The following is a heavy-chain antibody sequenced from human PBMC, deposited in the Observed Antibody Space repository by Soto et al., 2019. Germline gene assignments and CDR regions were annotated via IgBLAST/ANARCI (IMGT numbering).Heavy chain of an antibody. Sequence: QVQLVQSGAEVQRPGAAVKVSYKASGYTFTQFSIHWMRQAPGQRLEWMGWINGGSGDTHYSQEFQGRVTFTRDTSANTAYMELSSLRSEDTAVFYCARSVNIAFDHWGQGTLVTVSS. D-gene: IGHD4-4*01. CDR2: INGGSGDT. CDR3: ARSVNIAFDH. V-gene: IGHV1-3*01. CDR1: GYTFTQFS. J-gene: IGHJ5*02.